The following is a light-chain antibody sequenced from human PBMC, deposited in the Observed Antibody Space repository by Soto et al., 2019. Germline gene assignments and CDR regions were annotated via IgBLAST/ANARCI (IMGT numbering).Light chain of an antibody. Sequence: QSVLTQPPSASGSPGQSVAISCTGTSSDIGAYKFVSWYQQHPGKAPRLILYEVSRRPSGVPDRFSGSKSGNTASLTVSGLLADDEADYYCSLYAGTNSVVFGGGTKVTVL. CDR3: SLYAGTNSVV. V-gene: IGLV2-8*01. CDR2: EVS. CDR1: SSDIGAYKF. J-gene: IGLJ2*01.